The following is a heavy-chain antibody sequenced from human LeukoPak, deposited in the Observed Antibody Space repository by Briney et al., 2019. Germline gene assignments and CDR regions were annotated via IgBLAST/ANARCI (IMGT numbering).Heavy chain of an antibody. Sequence: SVKVSCKASGYTFTGYYMHWLRQAPGQGLEWMGRIIPIFGTANYAQKFQGRVTITTDESTSTAYMELSSLRSEDTAVYYCARSQYSSSWHDAFDIWGQGTMVTVSS. CDR1: GYTFTGYY. CDR2: IIPIFGTA. V-gene: IGHV1-69*05. CDR3: ARSQYSSSWHDAFDI. J-gene: IGHJ3*02. D-gene: IGHD6-13*01.